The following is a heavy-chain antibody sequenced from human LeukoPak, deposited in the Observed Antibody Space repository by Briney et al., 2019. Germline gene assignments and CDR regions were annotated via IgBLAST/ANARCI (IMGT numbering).Heavy chain of an antibody. D-gene: IGHD3-16*01. V-gene: IGHV3-33*06. CDR1: GFTFSSYG. J-gene: IGHJ4*02. Sequence: PGRSLRLSCAASGFTFSSYGMHWVRQAPGKGLEWVAVIWYDGTNKYYADSVKGRFTISRDSSKNTLYLQMNSLRAEDTAVYYCAKDWGRRGRELTDYWGQGTLVTVSS. CDR2: IWYDGTNK. CDR3: AKDWGRRGRELTDY.